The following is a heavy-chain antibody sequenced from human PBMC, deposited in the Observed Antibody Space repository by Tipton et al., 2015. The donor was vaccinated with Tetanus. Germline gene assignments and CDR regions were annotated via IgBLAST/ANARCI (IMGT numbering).Heavy chain of an antibody. Sequence: QLVQSGGALIQPGGSLRLSCAASGLTFSDYTMNWVRQAPGKGLEWVSYISASGPIIFYANSVKGRFTVSRDNAKDSLYLQMTSLSDEDPAVYFCACHRHSNWFDDWGQGTLVTVSA. V-gene: IGHV3-48*02. CDR3: ACHRHSNWFDD. CDR1: GLTFSDYT. CDR2: ISASGPII. J-gene: IGHJ5*02.